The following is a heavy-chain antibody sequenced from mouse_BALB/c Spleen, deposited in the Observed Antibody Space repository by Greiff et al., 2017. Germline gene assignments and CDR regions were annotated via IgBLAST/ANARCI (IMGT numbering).Heavy chain of an antibody. CDR2: ISSGSSTI. Sequence: EVKVVESGGGLVQPGGSRKLSCAASGFTFSSFGMHWVRQAPEKGLEWVAYISSGSSTIYYADTVKGRFTISRDNPKNTLFLQMTSLRSEDTAMYYCARHYYGSGYAMDYWGQGTSVTVSS. D-gene: IGHD1-1*01. J-gene: IGHJ4*01. CDR1: GFTFSSFG. V-gene: IGHV5-17*02. CDR3: ARHYYGSGYAMDY.